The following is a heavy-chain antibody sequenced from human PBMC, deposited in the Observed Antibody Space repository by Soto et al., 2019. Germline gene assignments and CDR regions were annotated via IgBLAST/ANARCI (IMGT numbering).Heavy chain of an antibody. V-gene: IGHV3-33*01. CDR2: IWYDGSNK. J-gene: IGHJ6*02. CDR1: GFTFSSYG. D-gene: IGHD3-10*01. CDR3: ARELTQIITMPLGGMEV. Sequence: SMRLSCAASGFTFSSYGMHWVRQAPGKGLEWVAVIWYDGSNKYYADSVKGRFTISRDNSKNTLYLQMNSLRAEDTAVYYCARELTQIITMPLGGMEVWCQGTTVTVSS.